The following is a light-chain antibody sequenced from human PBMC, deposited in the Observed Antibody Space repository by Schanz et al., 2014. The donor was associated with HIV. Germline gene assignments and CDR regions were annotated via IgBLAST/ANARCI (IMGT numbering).Light chain of an antibody. Sequence: QSALTQPRSVSGSPGQSVTISCTGTSSDVGDYNYVSWYQQHPGKAPKLMIYDVTVRPSGVPDRLSGSKSGNTASLTISGLQAEDEAVYYCCSYAGSYTWVFGGGTKLTVL. CDR3: CSYAGSYTWV. V-gene: IGLV2-11*01. J-gene: IGLJ3*02. CDR2: DVT. CDR1: SSDVGDYNY.